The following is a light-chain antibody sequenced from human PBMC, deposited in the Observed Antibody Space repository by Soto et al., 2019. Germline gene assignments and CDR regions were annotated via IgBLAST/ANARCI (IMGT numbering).Light chain of an antibody. Sequence: EIVLPQSPATLSLSPEERATLSSRACQSVSTYLAWYHQRPGQAPRLLIYDASYRATDIPPRFSGSGSGTDFTLTISSLEPEDFAVYYCQQRRSWPPTITFGQGTRLEIK. CDR2: DAS. CDR3: QQRRSWPPTIT. CDR1: QSVSTY. J-gene: IGKJ5*01. V-gene: IGKV3-11*01.